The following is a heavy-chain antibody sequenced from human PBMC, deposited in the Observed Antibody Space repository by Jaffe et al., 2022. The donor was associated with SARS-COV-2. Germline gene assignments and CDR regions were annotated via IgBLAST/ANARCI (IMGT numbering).Heavy chain of an antibody. CDR3: ARGAILTGYTLGAFDI. J-gene: IGHJ3*02. Sequence: QVQLQESGPGLVKPSQTLSLTCTVSGGSISSGSYYWSWIRQPAGKGLEWIGRIYTSGSTNYNPSLKSRVTISVDTSKNQFSLKLSSVTAADTAVYYCARGAILTGYTLGAFDIWGQGTMVTVSS. V-gene: IGHV4-61*02. CDR1: GGSISSGSYY. D-gene: IGHD3-9*01. CDR2: IYTSGST.